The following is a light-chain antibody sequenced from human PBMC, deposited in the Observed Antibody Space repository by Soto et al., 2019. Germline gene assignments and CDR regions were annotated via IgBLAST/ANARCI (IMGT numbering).Light chain of an antibody. J-gene: IGLJ1*01. CDR3: ASWDDGLNGPV. V-gene: IGLV2-14*01. CDR1: SSDVGGYNY. CDR2: EVS. Sequence: QSALTQPASVSGSPGQSITISCTGTSSDVGGYNYVSWYQQHPGKAPKLMIYEVSNRPSGVSNRFSGSKSGNTASLTISGLQAEDEADYYCASWDDGLNGPVFGTGTKLTVL.